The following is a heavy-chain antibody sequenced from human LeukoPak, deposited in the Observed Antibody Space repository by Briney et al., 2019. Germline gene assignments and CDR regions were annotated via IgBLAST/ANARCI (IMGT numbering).Heavy chain of an antibody. CDR1: GFTLSSYA. Sequence: GGSLRLSCAASGFTLSSYAMHWVRQAPGKGLEWVAVISYDGSNKYYADSVKGRFTISRDNSKNTLYLQMNSLRAEDTAVYYCARDILTRALDYWGQGTLVTVSS. CDR2: ISYDGSNK. J-gene: IGHJ4*02. V-gene: IGHV3-30*04. CDR3: ARDILTRALDY. D-gene: IGHD3-9*01.